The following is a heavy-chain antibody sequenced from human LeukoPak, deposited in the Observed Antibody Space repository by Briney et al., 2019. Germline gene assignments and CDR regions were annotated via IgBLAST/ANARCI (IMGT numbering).Heavy chain of an antibody. CDR2: ISGGGGST. D-gene: IGHD3-22*01. CDR1: GFTFSGFW. CDR3: AKTDLVVSYAPLRF. J-gene: IGHJ4*02. V-gene: IGHV3-23*01. Sequence: GGSLRLSCAVSGFTFSGFWMSWSRQAPGKGLEWVSAISGGGGSTFYGDSVKGRFTISRDNSKNTLYLQMNSLRAEDTAVYYCAKTDLVVSYAPLRFWGQGTLVTVSS.